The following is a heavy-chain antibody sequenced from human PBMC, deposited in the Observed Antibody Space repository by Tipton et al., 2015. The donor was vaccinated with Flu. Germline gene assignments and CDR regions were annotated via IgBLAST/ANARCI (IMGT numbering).Heavy chain of an antibody. CDR2: ISYDGRNQ. CDR1: GLTFSTFA. J-gene: IGHJ4*02. Sequence: SLRLSCSVPGLTFSTFAMQWVRRAPGKGLEWLALISYDGRNQIYADSVKGRFTISRDNSKNTLYLQMNSLGPGDTAMYYCARVQQYGSGGSFFGYYFDHWGQGTQVTFSS. CDR3: ARVQQYGSGGSFFGYYFDH. V-gene: IGHV3-30*04. D-gene: IGHD3-10*01.